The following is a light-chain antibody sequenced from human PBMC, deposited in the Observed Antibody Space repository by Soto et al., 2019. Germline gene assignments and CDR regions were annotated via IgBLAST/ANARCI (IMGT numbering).Light chain of an antibody. CDR2: SAS. J-gene: IGKJ4*01. CDR3: QQYNEWPLT. Sequence: VMTQSPATLSVSPGERATLSCRASLSISNNLACYQQKPGQAPMLLIYSASTRATAIPARFSSIASGTEFTLTISSLQSEDFAVYYCQQYNEWPLTFGGGTKVE. CDR1: LSISNN. V-gene: IGKV3-15*01.